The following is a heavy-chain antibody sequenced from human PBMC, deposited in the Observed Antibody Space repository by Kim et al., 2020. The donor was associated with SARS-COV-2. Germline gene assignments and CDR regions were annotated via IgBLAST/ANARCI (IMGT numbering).Heavy chain of an antibody. CDR2: INPNSGGT. CDR1: GYTFTGYY. V-gene: IGHV1-2*02. D-gene: IGHD6-19*01. CDR3: ARVGGSGWYIGWYFDL. Sequence: ASVKVSCKASGYTFTGYYMHWVRQAPGQGLEWMGWINPNSGGTNYAQKFQGRVTMTRDTSISTAYMEVSRLRSDDTAVYYCARVGGSGWYIGWYFDLWGRGTLVTVSS. J-gene: IGHJ2*01.